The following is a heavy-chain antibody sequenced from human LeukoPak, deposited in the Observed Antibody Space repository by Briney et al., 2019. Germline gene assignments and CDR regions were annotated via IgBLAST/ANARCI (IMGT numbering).Heavy chain of an antibody. Sequence: ASVKVSCKASGYTFTGYYIHWVRQAPGQGLEWMGWINPNSGGTNYAQKFQGRVTMPRDTSISTAYMELSRLRSDDTAVYYCARGRILKRHSAEYFQHWGQGTLVTVSS. CDR2: INPNSGGT. CDR1: GYTFTGYY. V-gene: IGHV1-2*02. CDR3: ARGRILKRHSAEYFQH. J-gene: IGHJ1*01. D-gene: IGHD1-1*01.